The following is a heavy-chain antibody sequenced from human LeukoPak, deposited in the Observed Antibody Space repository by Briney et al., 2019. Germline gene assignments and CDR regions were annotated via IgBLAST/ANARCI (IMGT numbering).Heavy chain of an antibody. CDR2: ISYDGSNK. CDR3: ARWNVGANLSGAFDI. V-gene: IGHV3-30-3*01. J-gene: IGHJ3*02. D-gene: IGHD1-1*01. Sequence: GGSLTLSCAASGFTFSSYAMHWVRQAPGKGLEWVAVISYDGSNKYYADSVKGRFTISRDNPKNTLYLQMNSLRAEDTAVYYCARWNVGANLSGAFDIWGQGTMDPASS. CDR1: GFTFSSYA.